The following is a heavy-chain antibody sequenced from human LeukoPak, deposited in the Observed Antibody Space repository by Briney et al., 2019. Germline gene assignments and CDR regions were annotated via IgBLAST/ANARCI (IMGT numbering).Heavy chain of an antibody. D-gene: IGHD3-3*01. V-gene: IGHV6-1*01. CDR2: TYYRSKWYN. J-gene: IGHJ3*02. CDR3: ARDFPNPTIFGVVIILDAFDI. Sequence: SQTLSLTCAISGDSVSSNSAAWNWIRQSPSRGLEWLGRTYYRSKWYNDYAVSVKSRITINPDTSKNQFSLQLNSVTPEDTAVYYCARDFPNPTIFGVVIILDAFDIWGQGTMVTVSS. CDR1: GDSVSSNSAA.